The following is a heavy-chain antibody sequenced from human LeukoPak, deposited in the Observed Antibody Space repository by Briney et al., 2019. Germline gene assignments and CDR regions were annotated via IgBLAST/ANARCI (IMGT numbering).Heavy chain of an antibody. CDR1: GFIFDNYA. Sequence: PGGSLRLSCAASGFIFDNYAMHWVRQAPGKGLEWVAFIRYDGSNKYYTDSVKGRFTVSRDNSKNTLYLQMNSLRAEDAAIYYCAKGSHSSDWPNWFDPWGQGTLVTVSS. J-gene: IGHJ5*02. V-gene: IGHV3-30*02. CDR3: AKGSHSSDWPNWFDP. CDR2: IRYDGSNK. D-gene: IGHD6-19*01.